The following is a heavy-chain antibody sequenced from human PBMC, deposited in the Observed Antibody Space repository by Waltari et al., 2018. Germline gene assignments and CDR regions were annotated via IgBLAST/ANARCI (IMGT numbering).Heavy chain of an antibody. CDR2: IRYDGSNK. Sequence: QVQLVESGGGVVQPGGSLRLSCAASGFTFSSYGMHWVRQAPGKGLEWVAFIRYDGSNKYYADSVKGRFTISRDNSKNTLYLQMNSLRAEDTAVYYCAKDELHYYYGSGSYEDYWGQGTLVTVSS. CDR1: GFTFSSYG. D-gene: IGHD3-10*01. CDR3: AKDELHYYYGSGSYEDY. V-gene: IGHV3-30*02. J-gene: IGHJ4*02.